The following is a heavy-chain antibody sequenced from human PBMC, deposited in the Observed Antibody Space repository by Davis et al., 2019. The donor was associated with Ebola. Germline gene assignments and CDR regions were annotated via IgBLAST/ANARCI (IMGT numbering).Heavy chain of an antibody. V-gene: IGHV1-69*13. CDR2: IIPIFGTA. Sequence: AASVKVSCKASGYTFTSYYMHWVRHAPGQGLEWMGGIIPIFGTANYAQKFQGRVTITADESTSTAYMELSSLRSEDTAVYYCARSDLWFRELLFISGFDPWGQGTLVTVSS. CDR3: ARSDLWFRELLFISGFDP. CDR1: GYTFTSYY. D-gene: IGHD3-10*01. J-gene: IGHJ5*02.